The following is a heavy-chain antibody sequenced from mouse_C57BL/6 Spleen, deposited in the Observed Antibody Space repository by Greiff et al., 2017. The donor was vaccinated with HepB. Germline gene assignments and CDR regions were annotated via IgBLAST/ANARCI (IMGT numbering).Heavy chain of an antibody. V-gene: IGHV5-15*01. CDR2: ISNLAYSI. D-gene: IGHD3-2*02. CDR1: GFTFSDYG. Sequence: EVHLVESGGGLVQPGGSLKLSCAASGFTFSDYGMAWVRQAPRKGPEWVAFISNLAYSIYYADTVTGRFTISRENAKNTLYLEMSSLRSEDTAMYYCATPPDSSGYGFAYWGQGTLVTVSA. CDR3: ATPPDSSGYGFAY. J-gene: IGHJ3*01.